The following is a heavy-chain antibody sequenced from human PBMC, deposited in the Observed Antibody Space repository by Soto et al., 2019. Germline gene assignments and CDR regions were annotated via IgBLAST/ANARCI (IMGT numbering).Heavy chain of an antibody. D-gene: IGHD2-21*01. CDR2: INPKGGDA. CDR1: GYTFTTYY. J-gene: IGHJ6*02. CDR3: ARVQCGGECHPGEWFYYYGMDV. V-gene: IGHV1-46*01. Sequence: QVQLVQSGAEVKTPGAAVEFSCKTSGYTFTTYYIHWVRQAPGQGLEWMGIINPKGGDARHAQKFQCRVTMTRDTSTSTVYMDLRGLTFEDSAVYYCARVQCGGECHPGEWFYYYGMDVWGQAATLTVSS.